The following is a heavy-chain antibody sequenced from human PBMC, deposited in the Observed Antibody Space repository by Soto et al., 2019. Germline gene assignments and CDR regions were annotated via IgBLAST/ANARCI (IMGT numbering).Heavy chain of an antibody. CDR2: ISSSGGNT. J-gene: IGHJ3*02. CDR3: AKEKAAPGGAFDI. Sequence: PGGSLRLSCAASGFTFSSYAMSWVRQAPGKGLEWVSAISSSGGNTYYADSVKGRFTISRDNSKNTLYLQMNSLRAEDTAVYYCAKEKAAPGGAFDIWGQGTMVTVSS. V-gene: IGHV3-23*01. D-gene: IGHD6-13*01. CDR1: GFTFSSYA.